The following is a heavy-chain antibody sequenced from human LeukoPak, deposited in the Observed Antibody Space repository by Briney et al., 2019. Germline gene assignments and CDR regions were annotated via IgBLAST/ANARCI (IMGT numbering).Heavy chain of an antibody. CDR2: IKPDGSEK. CDR1: GFTFNHYW. CDR3: ARVGKEGISHHMDV. Sequence: GGSLRLSCAASGFTFNHYWMSWVRQAPGKGLEWVANIKPDGSEKYYVESVKGRFTNSRDNAKNSLNLQMRSLRVEDTAVYYCARVGKEGISHHMDVWGKGTTVNVSS. D-gene: IGHD3-3*02. J-gene: IGHJ6*04. V-gene: IGHV3-7*01.